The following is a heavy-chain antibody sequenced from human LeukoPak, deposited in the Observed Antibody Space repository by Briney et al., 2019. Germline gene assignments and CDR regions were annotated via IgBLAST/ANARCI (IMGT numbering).Heavy chain of an antibody. D-gene: IGHD1-14*01. CDR3: ATQTVAGGY. J-gene: IGHJ4*02. CDR1: GFTFSSYS. Sequence: GGSLRLSCAASGFTFSSYSMNWVRQTPGKGLEWVSYISSSSSTIYYADSAKGRFTISRDNAKNSLYLQMNSLRAEDTAVYYCATQTVAGGYWGQGTLVTVSS. CDR2: ISSSSSTI. V-gene: IGHV3-48*01.